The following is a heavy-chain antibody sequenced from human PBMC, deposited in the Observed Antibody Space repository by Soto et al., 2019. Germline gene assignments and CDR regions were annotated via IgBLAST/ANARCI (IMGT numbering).Heavy chain of an antibody. CDR2: ISDSGGSRGGT. V-gene: IGHV3-23*01. CDR1: GFTFSSSA. J-gene: IGHJ3*02. CDR3: ASAKAVVVAALGI. Sequence: GGSLRLSCRASGFTFSSSAMTWVRQPPGQGLEWVASISDSGGSRGGTYYADSVKGRFTISRDNSNNTLYLQADSLRGADTAIYYCASAKAVVVAALGIWGQGTMVTVSS. D-gene: IGHD2-15*01.